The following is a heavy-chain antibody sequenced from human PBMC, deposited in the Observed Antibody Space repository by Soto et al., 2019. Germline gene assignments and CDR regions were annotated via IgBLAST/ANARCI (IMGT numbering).Heavy chain of an antibody. CDR1: GFTFSDHY. CDR2: TRNKANSYTT. D-gene: IGHD2-15*01. V-gene: IGHV3-72*01. CDR3: ARGRYSPYDFDY. J-gene: IGHJ4*02. Sequence: EVQLVESGGGLVQPGGSLRLSCVASGFTFSDHYMDWVRQAPGKGLEWVGRTRNKANSYTTEYAASVKGRFTISRDDSKNSLYLQMTSLKIEDTAVYYCARGRYSPYDFDYWGQGTLVTVSS.